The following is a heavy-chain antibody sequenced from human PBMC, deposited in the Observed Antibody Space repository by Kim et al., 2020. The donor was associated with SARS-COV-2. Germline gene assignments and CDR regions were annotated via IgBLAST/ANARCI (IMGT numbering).Heavy chain of an antibody. CDR2: IRSKANSYAT. J-gene: IGHJ3*02. D-gene: IGHD6-13*01. CDR3: TRVPPYSNSWRGAFDI. Sequence: GGSLRLSCAASGFTFSDFAMYWVRQASGKGLEWVGRIRSKANSYATAYDVSVKGRFFISRDDSKNTAYLQMNSLKTEDTAIYYCTRVPPYSNSWRGAFDIWGQETMVTVSS. V-gene: IGHV3-73*01. CDR1: GFTFSDFA.